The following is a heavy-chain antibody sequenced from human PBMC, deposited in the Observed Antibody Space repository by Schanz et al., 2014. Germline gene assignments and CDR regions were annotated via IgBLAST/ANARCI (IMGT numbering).Heavy chain of an antibody. D-gene: IGHD5-18*01. CDR2: ITAYNGDT. J-gene: IGHJ3*02. CDR3: TRGGYSYALSAFDI. V-gene: IGHV1-18*04. CDR1: GYTFTSDS. Sequence: QVQLVQSWAEVKKPGASVKVSCKASGYTFTSDSMHWVRQAPGQGLEWMGWITAYNGDTNYALKLQGRVTMTTDTSTGTAYMELRSLRSDDTALYYCTRGGYSYALSAFDIWGQGTMVTVSS.